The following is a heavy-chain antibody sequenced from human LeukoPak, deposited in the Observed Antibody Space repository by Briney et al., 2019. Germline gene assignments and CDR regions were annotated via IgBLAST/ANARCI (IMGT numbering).Heavy chain of an antibody. CDR3: ARDYYRVAGTFWIFDY. Sequence: PGGSLRLSCAASGFTFSNHGMHWVRQAPGKGPEWVALIWYDGSNKYYGDSVKGRFTISRDNSKNTLYLQMNSLRAEDTAVYYCARDYYRVAGTFWIFDYWGQGTLVTVSS. J-gene: IGHJ4*02. CDR1: GFTFSNHG. CDR2: IWYDGSNK. D-gene: IGHD6-19*01. V-gene: IGHV3-30*02.